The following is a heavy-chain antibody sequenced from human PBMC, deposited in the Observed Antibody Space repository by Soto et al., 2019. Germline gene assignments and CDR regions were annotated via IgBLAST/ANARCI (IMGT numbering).Heavy chain of an antibody. Sequence: QVQLVQSGAEVKKPGSSVKVSCKASGGTFSSYAISWVRQAPGQGLEWMGGIIPIFGTANYAQKFQGRVTITADESTSTAYMELSSLRSEDTAVYYCARGTMVRGVIINGPYYYYVMDVWGQGTTVTVSS. CDR3: ARGTMVRGVIINGPYYYYVMDV. V-gene: IGHV1-69*01. CDR1: GGTFSSYA. D-gene: IGHD3-10*01. J-gene: IGHJ6*02. CDR2: IIPIFGTA.